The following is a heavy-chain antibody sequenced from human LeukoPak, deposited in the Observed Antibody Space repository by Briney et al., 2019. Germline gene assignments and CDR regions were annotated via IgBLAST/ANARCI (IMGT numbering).Heavy chain of an antibody. CDR3: AKDLPNLNMVRGALTPYYMDV. CDR1: GFTFSSYT. Sequence: GGSLRLSCAASGFTFSSYTMHWVRQAPGKGLEWVSAISGSGGSTYYADSVKGRFTISRDNSKNTLYLQMNSLRAEDTAVYYCAKDLPNLNMVRGALTPYYMDVWGKGTTVTVSS. V-gene: IGHV3-23*01. CDR2: ISGSGGST. J-gene: IGHJ6*03. D-gene: IGHD3-10*01.